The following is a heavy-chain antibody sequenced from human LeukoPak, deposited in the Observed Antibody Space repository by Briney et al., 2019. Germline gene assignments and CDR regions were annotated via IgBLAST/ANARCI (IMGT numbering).Heavy chain of an antibody. CDR3: ARWGSVWDYYDSSDYYFDY. D-gene: IGHD3-22*01. V-gene: IGHV3-64*01. J-gene: IGHJ4*02. CDR2: ISSNGGGT. CDR1: GFTFSSYA. Sequence: PGGSLRLSCAASGFTFSSYAMHWVRQAPGKGLEYVSAISSNGGGTYYANSVKGRFTISRDNSKNTLYLQVGSLRAEDMAVYYCARWGSVWDYYDSSDYYFDYWGQGTLVTVSS.